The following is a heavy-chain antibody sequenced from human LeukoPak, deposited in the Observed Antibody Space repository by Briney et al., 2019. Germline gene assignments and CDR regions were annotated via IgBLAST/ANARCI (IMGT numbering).Heavy chain of an antibody. CDR3: ARDGRGYIFDY. J-gene: IGHJ4*02. Sequence: GRSLRLSCAVSGFTFNRYAMHWVRQARGKGLEWVAVISYDGSNKYYADSVKGRFTISRDNSKNTLYLQMNSLRAEDTAVYYCARDGRGYIFDYGVQGTLVTVSS. V-gene: IGHV3-30*04. CDR2: ISYDGSNK. D-gene: IGHD5-18*01. CDR1: GFTFNRYA.